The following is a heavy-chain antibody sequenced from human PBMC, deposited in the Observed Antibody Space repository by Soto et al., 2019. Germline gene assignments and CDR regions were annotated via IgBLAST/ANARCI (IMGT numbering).Heavy chain of an antibody. CDR1: SYTVSISG. CDR3: ARDEGGCGVDCYYWRLRYYGIDG. Sequence: VKVACAASSYTVSISGIAGSRKTPGQGLECMGWISAYNGNTNYAQKLQGRVTMTTDTSTSTAYMELRSLRSDDTAVYYCARDEGGCGVDCYYWRLRYYGIDGCGQGTTVTAP. CDR2: ISAYNGNT. D-gene: IGHD2-21*02. V-gene: IGHV1-18*01. J-gene: IGHJ6*02.